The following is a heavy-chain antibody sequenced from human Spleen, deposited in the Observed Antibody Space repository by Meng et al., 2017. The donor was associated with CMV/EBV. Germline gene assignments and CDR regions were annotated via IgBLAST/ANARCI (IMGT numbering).Heavy chain of an antibody. Sequence: LRLSCTDSGGSISSGGYYWSWIRQHPGKGLEWIGYIYYSGSTYYNPSLKSRVTISVDTSKNQFSLKLSSVTAADTAVYYCARGWEGYYPDYWGQGTLVTVSS. CDR3: ARGWEGYYPDY. CDR2: IYYSGST. V-gene: IGHV4-31*03. D-gene: IGHD2-15*01. J-gene: IGHJ4*02. CDR1: GGSISSGGYY.